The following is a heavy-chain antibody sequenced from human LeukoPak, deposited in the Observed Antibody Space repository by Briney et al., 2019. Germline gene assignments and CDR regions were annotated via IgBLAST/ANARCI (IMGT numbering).Heavy chain of an antibody. CDR3: ARLSVRGDTVDH. Sequence: GGSLRLSCEASGFTFSSHWMSWVRQAPGKGLEWVANINQLGSAKYYVDSVKGRFTISRENAKNSLYLQVNSLRAEDTAVYFCARLSVRGDTVDHWGQGTLVTVSS. J-gene: IGHJ5*02. V-gene: IGHV3-7*05. D-gene: IGHD3-10*01. CDR1: GFTFSSHW. CDR2: INQLGSAK.